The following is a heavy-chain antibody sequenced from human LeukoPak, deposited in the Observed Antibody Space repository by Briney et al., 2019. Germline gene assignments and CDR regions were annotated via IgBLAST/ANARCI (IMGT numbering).Heavy chain of an antibody. D-gene: IGHD5-12*01. V-gene: IGHV3-23*01. CDR2: ISGSGGST. Sequence: GGSLRLSCAASGFSFSSYAISWVRQAPGKGLEWVSAISGSGGSTYYADSVKGRFTISRDNSKNTLYLQMNSLRAEDTAVYYCAKDIGSGYENYWGQGTLVTVSS. J-gene: IGHJ4*02. CDR3: AKDIGSGYENY. CDR1: GFSFSSYA.